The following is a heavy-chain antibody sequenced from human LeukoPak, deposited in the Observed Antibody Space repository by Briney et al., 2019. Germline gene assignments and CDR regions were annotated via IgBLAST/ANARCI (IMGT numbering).Heavy chain of an antibody. CDR2: IKGDESAR. CDR1: GFTFSSYW. J-gene: IGHJ4*02. V-gene: IGHV3-7*01. D-gene: IGHD1-26*01. Sequence: GGSLRLSCAASGFTFSSYWMAWVSQAPGKGLEWVANIKGDESARQQADSVKGRFTISRDNTRNSLYLQMTNLRGDDTAVYYCARDVVGSLDYWGQGTLVTVSS. CDR3: ARDVVGSLDY.